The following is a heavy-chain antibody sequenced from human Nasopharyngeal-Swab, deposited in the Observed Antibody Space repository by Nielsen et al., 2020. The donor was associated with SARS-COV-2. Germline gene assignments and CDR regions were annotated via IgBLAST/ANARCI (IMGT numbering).Heavy chain of an antibody. J-gene: IGHJ3*02. D-gene: IGHD4-17*01. Sequence: GGSLRLSCAASGFTFSSYAMSWVRQAPGKGLEWVSAISGSGGSTYYADSVKGRFTISRDNSKNTLHLQMNSLRAEDTAVYYCAKVLSHYGDYGNDAFDIWGQGTMVTVSS. CDR1: GFTFSSYA. V-gene: IGHV3-23*01. CDR2: ISGSGGST. CDR3: AKVLSHYGDYGNDAFDI.